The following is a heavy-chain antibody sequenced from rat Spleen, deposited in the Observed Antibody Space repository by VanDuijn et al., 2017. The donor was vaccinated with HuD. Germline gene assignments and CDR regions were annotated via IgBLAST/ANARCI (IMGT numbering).Heavy chain of an antibody. CDR3: ARHPYSSYIYDYWYFDF. Sequence: EVQLVESDGGLVQPGRSLKLSCAASGFTFSDYYMAWVRQAPTKGLEWVATISYDGSSTYYRDSVKGRFTISRDNAKSTLYLQMDSLRSEDTATYYCARHPYSSYIYDYWYFDFWGPGTMVTVSS. CDR2: ISYDGSST. CDR1: GFTFSDYY. D-gene: IGHD1-2*01. V-gene: IGHV5-29*01. J-gene: IGHJ1*01.